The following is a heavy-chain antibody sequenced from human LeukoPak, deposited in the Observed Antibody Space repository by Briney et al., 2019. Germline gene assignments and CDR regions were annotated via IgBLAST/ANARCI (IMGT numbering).Heavy chain of an antibody. CDR2: ISSSSSYI. CDR1: GFTFSSYS. D-gene: IGHD3-9*01. V-gene: IGHV3-21*01. Sequence: GGSLRLSCAASGFTFSSYSMNWVRQAPGKGLEWVSSISSSSSYIYYADSVKGRFTISRDNAKNSLYLQMNSLRAEDTAVYYCARVGILTGYYIFDYWGQGTLVTVSS. CDR3: ARVGILTGYYIFDY. J-gene: IGHJ4*02.